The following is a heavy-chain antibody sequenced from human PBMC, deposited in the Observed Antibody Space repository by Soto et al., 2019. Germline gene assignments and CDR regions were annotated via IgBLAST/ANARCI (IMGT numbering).Heavy chain of an antibody. D-gene: IGHD4-17*01. J-gene: IGHJ3*02. CDR2: VYHSGTT. CDR1: GGSIRSYY. V-gene: IGHV4-59*01. CDR3: ARDPDDYGGNSPPFDI. Sequence: QVQLQESGPGLVKPSETLSLTCTVSGGSIRSYYWSGIRQPPGKGLEWIGYVYHSGTTNYNPSLKSRVTISVDTSKSQFSLKLTSVTAADTAVYYCARDPDDYGGNSPPFDIWGQGTMVTVSS.